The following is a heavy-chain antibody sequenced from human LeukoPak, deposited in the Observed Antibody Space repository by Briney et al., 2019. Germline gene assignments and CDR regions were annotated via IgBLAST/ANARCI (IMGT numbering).Heavy chain of an antibody. CDR3: ASLTGIVGAHAFDI. J-gene: IGHJ3*02. Sequence: ASVKVSCKVSGYTLTELSMHWVRQAPGKGLEWMGGFDPEDGETIYAQKFQGRVTMTEDTSTDTAYMELSSLRSEDTAVYYCASLTGIVGAHAFDIWGQGTMVTVSS. CDR1: GYTLTELS. V-gene: IGHV1-24*01. CDR2: FDPEDGET. D-gene: IGHD1-26*01.